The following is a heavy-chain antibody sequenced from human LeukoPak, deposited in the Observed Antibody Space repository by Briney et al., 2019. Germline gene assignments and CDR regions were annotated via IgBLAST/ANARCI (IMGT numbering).Heavy chain of an antibody. D-gene: IGHD3-10*01. CDR1: GYSFSHYW. CDR3: ARRSSSGSEVAFDT. V-gene: IGHV5-51*01. J-gene: IGHJ3*02. Sequence: GESLKISCRGSGYSFSHYWVGWIRQRPGKGLEWMGLLSPIDCDSRYSPSFRGQVIMSANSSVNTAYLELTTLKASYTAMYYCARRSSSGSEVAFDTWGQGTLVTVSS. CDR2: LSPIDCDS.